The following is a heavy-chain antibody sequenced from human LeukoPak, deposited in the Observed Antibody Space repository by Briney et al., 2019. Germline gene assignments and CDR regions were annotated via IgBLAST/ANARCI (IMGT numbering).Heavy chain of an antibody. CDR2: IKQDGSEK. J-gene: IGHJ4*02. CDR3: ARSMVRGVIILWAFDY. Sequence: GGSLRLSCAASGFTFSSYWMSWVRQAPGKGLEWVANIKQDGSEKYYVDSVKGRFTISRDNAKNSLYLQMNSLRAEDTAVYYCARSMVRGVIILWAFDYWGQGTLVTVSS. CDR1: GFTFSSYW. D-gene: IGHD3-10*01. V-gene: IGHV3-7*01.